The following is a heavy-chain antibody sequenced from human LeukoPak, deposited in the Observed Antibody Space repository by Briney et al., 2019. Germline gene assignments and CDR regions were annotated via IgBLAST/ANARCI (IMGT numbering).Heavy chain of an antibody. Sequence: ASVKVSCKTSGYTFSNYYMHWVRQAPGQGPEWMGIINPSGDNTNYAQKFQGRVTMTGDTSISTAYMEVSRLISDDTAVYYCARGGSASFDYWGQGTLVTVPS. J-gene: IGHJ4*02. CDR3: ARGGSASFDY. CDR2: INPSGDNT. CDR1: GYTFSNYY. D-gene: IGHD3-16*01. V-gene: IGHV1-46*01.